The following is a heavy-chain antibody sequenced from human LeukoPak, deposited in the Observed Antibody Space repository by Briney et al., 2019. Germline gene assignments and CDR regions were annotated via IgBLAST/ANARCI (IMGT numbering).Heavy chain of an antibody. CDR1: GGSVTSSRSY. D-gene: IGHD5-18*01. Sequence: SETLSLTCTVPGGSVTSSRSYWGWIRQSPVKGLEWIGSFYFGGSTYYNPSLKSRVSISLDTSKNHFFLNLTSVTAADTAVYYCATPNGFSYGFFDSWGQGILVTVSS. CDR3: ATPNGFSYGFFDS. J-gene: IGHJ4*02. V-gene: IGHV4-39*02. CDR2: FYFGGST.